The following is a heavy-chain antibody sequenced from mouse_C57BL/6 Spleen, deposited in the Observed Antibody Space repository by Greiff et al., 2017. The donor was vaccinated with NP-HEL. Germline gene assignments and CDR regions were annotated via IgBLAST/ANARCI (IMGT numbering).Heavy chain of an antibody. CDR2: INPSNGGT. CDR3: VYGSSYDYAMDY. D-gene: IGHD1-1*01. CDR1: GYTFTSYW. V-gene: IGHV1-53*01. Sequence: QVQLQQPGTELVKPGASVKLSCKASGYTFTSYWMHWVKQRPGQGLEWIGNINPSNGGTNYNEKFKSKATLTVDNSSSTAYMQLSSLTSEDSAVYYCVYGSSYDYAMDYWGQGTSVTVSS. J-gene: IGHJ4*01.